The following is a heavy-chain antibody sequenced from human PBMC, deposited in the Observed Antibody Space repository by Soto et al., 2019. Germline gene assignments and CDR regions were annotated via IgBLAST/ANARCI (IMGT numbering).Heavy chain of an antibody. CDR2: VSSSGDDT. CDR3: VNSGGHDFEH. Sequence: EVQLVESGGTLVPPGGSLRLSCSASGFTFSNSPLYWVRQAPGKGLEHISYVSSSGDDTYYADSVRGRFTASRDNSRNLLFLEMTSLRREDTAVYYCVNSGGHDFEHWGLGTLVTVSS. J-gene: IGHJ5*02. D-gene: IGHD2-15*01. CDR1: GFTFSNSP. V-gene: IGHV3-64D*06.